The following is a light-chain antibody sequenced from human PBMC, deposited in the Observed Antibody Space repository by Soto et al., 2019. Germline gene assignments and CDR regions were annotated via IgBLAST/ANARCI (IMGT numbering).Light chain of an antibody. CDR1: QAISSW. CDR2: AAS. J-gene: IGKJ5*01. CDR3: QQANSFLEIT. Sequence: DIQMTQSPSSVSASVGDRVTITCRASQAISSWLAWYQQKPGKAPKLLIYAASSLQSGVPLRFSGSGSGTDFTLTISSLQPEDFATYYCQQANSFLEITFGQGTRLEIK. V-gene: IGKV1D-12*01.